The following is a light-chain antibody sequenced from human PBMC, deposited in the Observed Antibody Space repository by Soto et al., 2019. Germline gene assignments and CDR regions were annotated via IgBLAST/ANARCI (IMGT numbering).Light chain of an antibody. V-gene: IGLV2-14*01. J-gene: IGLJ1*01. CDR3: SSYTTSSTLYV. Sequence: LTQPASVSGSPGQAITISCTGTSSDVGGYNYVSWYQQHPGKAPKLMIYDVSNRPSGVSNRFSGSKSGNTASLTISGLQAEDEADYYCSSYTTSSTLYVFGTGTKVTVL. CDR1: SSDVGGYNY. CDR2: DVS.